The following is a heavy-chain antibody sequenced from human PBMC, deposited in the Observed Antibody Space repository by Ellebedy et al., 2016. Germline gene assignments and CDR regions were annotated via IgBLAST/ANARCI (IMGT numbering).Heavy chain of an antibody. CDR3: ASCLDSSSSRMDV. J-gene: IGHJ6*03. V-gene: IGHV3-21*01. CDR1: GFTFSSYS. Sequence: GGSLRLXCAASGFTFSSYSMNWVRQAPGKGLEWVSSISSSSSYIYYADSVKGRFTISRDNAKNSLYLQMNSLRAEDTAVYYCASCLDSSSSRMDVWGKGTTVTVSS. D-gene: IGHD6-6*01. CDR2: ISSSSSYI.